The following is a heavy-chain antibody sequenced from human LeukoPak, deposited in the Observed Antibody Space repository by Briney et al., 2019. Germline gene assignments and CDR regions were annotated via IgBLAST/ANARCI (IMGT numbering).Heavy chain of an antibody. J-gene: IGHJ6*02. Sequence: GTLSLTCGVSGGSVINTNWWTWVRQAPGKGLEWVSSIGSDGKTHYSESVKGWFVISRDNFGGMVFLQLNSLRVEDTALYYCARDLHYYVAMDVWGQGTTVTVSS. CDR1: GGSVINTNW. V-gene: IGHV3-53*01. D-gene: IGHD3-10*02. CDR2: IGSDGKT. CDR3: ARDLHYYVAMDV.